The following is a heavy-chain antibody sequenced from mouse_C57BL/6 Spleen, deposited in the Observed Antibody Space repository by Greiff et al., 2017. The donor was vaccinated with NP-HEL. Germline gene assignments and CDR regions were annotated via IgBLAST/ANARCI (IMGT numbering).Heavy chain of an antibody. CDR2: ISSGSSTI. V-gene: IGHV5-17*01. Sequence: EVKLVESGGGLVKPGGSLKLSCTASGFTFSDYGMHWVRQAPEKGLEWVAYISSGSSTIYYADAVKGRFTISRDNAKNTLFLQMTSLRSEDTAMYYCAKIYDGVYWGQGTTLTVSS. D-gene: IGHD2-12*01. CDR1: GFTFSDYG. CDR3: AKIYDGVY. J-gene: IGHJ2*01.